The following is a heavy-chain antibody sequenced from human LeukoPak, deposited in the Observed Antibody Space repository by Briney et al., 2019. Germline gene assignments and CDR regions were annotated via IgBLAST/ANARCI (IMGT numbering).Heavy chain of an antibody. J-gene: IGHJ6*02. V-gene: IGHV1-2*04. D-gene: IGHD2-2*01. CDR2: INPNSGGT. CDR3: ATASTSCCLSSGMDV. Sequence: ASVKVSCKASGYTFTGYYMHWVRQAPGQGLEWMEWINPNSGGTNYAQKFQGWVTMTRDTSISTAYMELSRLRSDDTAVYYCATASTSCCLSSGMDVWGQGTTVTVSS. CDR1: GYTFTGYY.